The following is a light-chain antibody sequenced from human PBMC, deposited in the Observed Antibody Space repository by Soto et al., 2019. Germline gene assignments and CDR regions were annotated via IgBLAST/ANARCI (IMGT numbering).Light chain of an antibody. J-gene: IGKJ1*01. V-gene: IGKV1-39*01. CDR2: AAS. CDR3: QQSYSTLTWT. CDR1: QSISSY. Sequence: DIQMTQSPSSLSASVGDRVTITCRPSQSISSYLNWYQQKPGKAPKLVIYAASSLQSGVPSRFSGSGSGTDFTLTISSLQPEDFANYYCQQSYSTLTWTFGQGTKVDIK.